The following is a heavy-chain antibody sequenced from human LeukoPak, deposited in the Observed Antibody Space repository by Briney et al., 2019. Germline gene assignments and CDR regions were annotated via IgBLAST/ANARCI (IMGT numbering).Heavy chain of an antibody. J-gene: IGHJ5*02. V-gene: IGHV4-59*08. CDR2: IYYSGST. CDR1: GGSISSYY. CDR3: ARPRSRVSWFDP. Sequence: SETLSLTCTVSGGSISSYYWNWIRQPPGKGLEWIGYIYYSGSTNYNPSLKSRVTISVDTSKNQFSLKLSSVTAADTAVYYCARPRSRVSWFDPWGQGTLVTVSS. D-gene: IGHD2-8*01.